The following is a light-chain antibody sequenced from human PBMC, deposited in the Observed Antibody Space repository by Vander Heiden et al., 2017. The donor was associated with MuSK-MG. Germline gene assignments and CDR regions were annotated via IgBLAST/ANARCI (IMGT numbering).Light chain of an antibody. CDR1: SSNIGSNT. Sequence: QSGLTQPPSASGTPGQRVSISCSGSSSNIGSNTVSWFQQVPGTAPKLLIYSNNQRPAGVPDRFSGSKSGTSASLAISDLQAEDEADYYCAAWDDSTHGLFGGGTKLTVL. V-gene: IGLV1-44*01. J-gene: IGLJ2*01. CDR3: AAWDDSTHGL. CDR2: SNN.